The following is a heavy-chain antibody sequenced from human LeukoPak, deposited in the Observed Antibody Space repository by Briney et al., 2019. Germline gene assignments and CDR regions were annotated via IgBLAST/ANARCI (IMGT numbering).Heavy chain of an antibody. D-gene: IGHD3-10*01. J-gene: IGHJ4*02. Sequence: GAPVKVSCKASGYTFTSYAMHWVRQAPGQRLEWMGWINAGNGNTKYSQKFQGRVTITRDTSASTAYMELSSLRSEDTAVYYCARSPSHWRFGELLSPVYFDYWGQGTLVTVSS. CDR1: GYTFTSYA. CDR3: ARSPSHWRFGELLSPVYFDY. V-gene: IGHV1-3*01. CDR2: INAGNGNT.